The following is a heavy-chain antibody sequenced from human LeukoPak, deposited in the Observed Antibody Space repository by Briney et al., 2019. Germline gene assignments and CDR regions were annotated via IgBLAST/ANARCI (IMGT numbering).Heavy chain of an antibody. V-gene: IGHV4-61*01. CDR1: GGSVSSGSYY. D-gene: IGHD4-17*01. CDR2: IYYSGST. Sequence: SETLSLTCTASGGSVSSGSYYWSWIRQPPGKGLEWIGYIYYSGSTNYNPSLKSRVTISVDTSKNQFSLKLSSVTAADTAVYYCARRTTVTPRNFDYWGQGTLVTVSS. CDR3: ARRTTVTPRNFDY. J-gene: IGHJ4*02.